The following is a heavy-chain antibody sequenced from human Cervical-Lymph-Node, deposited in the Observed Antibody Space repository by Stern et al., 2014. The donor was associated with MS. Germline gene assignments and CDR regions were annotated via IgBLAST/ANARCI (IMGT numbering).Heavy chain of an antibody. CDR2: IWHDENNT. J-gene: IGHJ4*02. Sequence: QVQLVQSGGGVVQPGGSLRLSCAASGFTFSSHVMNWVRQAPGQGLECVAVIWHDENNTAYADSVKGRSTISRDKSNNTLSLQMNSLRAEDAAVDYCVREDGDFDYWGQGTLVTVSS. CDR3: VREDGDFDY. D-gene: IGHD2-8*01. V-gene: IGHV3-30-3*01. CDR1: GFTFSSHV.